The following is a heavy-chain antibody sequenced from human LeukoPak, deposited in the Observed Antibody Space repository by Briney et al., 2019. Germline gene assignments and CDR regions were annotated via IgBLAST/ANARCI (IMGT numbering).Heavy chain of an antibody. CDR2: ISGSGGST. Sequence: HSGESLRLSCAASGFTFTSYAMSWVRQAPGKGLEWVSAISGSGGSTYYADSVKGRFTISRDNSKNTLYLQMNSLRAEDTAVYYCAKPPNSPRIAAAGLFDYWGQGTLVTVSS. V-gene: IGHV3-23*01. CDR3: AKPPNSPRIAAAGLFDY. D-gene: IGHD6-13*01. J-gene: IGHJ4*02. CDR1: GFTFTSYA.